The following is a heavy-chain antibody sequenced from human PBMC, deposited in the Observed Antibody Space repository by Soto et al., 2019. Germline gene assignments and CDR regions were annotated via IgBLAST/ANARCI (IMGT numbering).Heavy chain of an antibody. CDR3: ATANNTSPFDY. Sequence: ASVKVSCKASGFTFADSAVQWVRQARGQSLEWIGRIIVDSGNTKSAEKFTERVSMSWAMSTSTAFMELRSLSSDDTAVYYCATANNTSPFDYWGLGTLVTVSS. J-gene: IGHJ4*02. D-gene: IGHD1-26*01. V-gene: IGHV1-58*01. CDR2: IIVDSGNT. CDR1: GFTFADSA.